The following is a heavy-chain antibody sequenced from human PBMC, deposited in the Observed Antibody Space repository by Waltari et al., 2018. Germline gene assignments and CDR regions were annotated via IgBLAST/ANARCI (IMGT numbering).Heavy chain of an antibody. CDR1: GGSISSGSYY. V-gene: IGHV4-61*02. CDR2: IYTSGST. J-gene: IGHJ3*02. CDR3: ARDLHHRKYYYDSSGDAFDI. D-gene: IGHD3-22*01. Sequence: QVQLQESGPGLVKPSQTLSLPCTVSGGSISSGSYYWSWIRQPAGQGLEWIGRIYTSGSTNYNPSLKSRVTISVDTSKNQFSLKLSSVTAADTAVYYCARDLHHRKYYYDSSGDAFDIWGQGTMVTVSS.